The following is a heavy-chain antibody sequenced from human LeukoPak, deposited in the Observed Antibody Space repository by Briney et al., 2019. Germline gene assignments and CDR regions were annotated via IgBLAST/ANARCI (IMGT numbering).Heavy chain of an antibody. J-gene: IGHJ1*01. CDR1: GYIFTDYF. CDR2: IIGYSGGA. D-gene: IGHD3-10*01. CDR3: ATITLVRGGTRFNEYFQH. V-gene: IGHV1-2*02. Sequence: ASVKVSCKASGYIFTDYFLHGVRQAPGQGPEGRGWIIGYSGGANYAEKFQGRVSMTRDTSISRAYMELRRLRCDDTAVYYCATITLVRGGTRFNEYFQHWGQGTLVTVSS.